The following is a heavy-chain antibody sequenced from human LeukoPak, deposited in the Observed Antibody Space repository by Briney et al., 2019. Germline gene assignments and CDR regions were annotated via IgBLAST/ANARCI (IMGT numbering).Heavy chain of an antibody. CDR1: GYTFTGYY. CDR3: ATTRLYCSSTSCFNWFDP. Sequence: GASVKVSCKASGYTFTGYYMHWVRQAPGKGLEWMGGFDPEDGETIYAQKFQGRVTMTEDTSTDTAYMELSSLRSEDTAVYYCATTRLYCSSTSCFNWFDPWGQGTLVTVSS. V-gene: IGHV1-24*01. J-gene: IGHJ5*02. D-gene: IGHD2-2*01. CDR2: FDPEDGET.